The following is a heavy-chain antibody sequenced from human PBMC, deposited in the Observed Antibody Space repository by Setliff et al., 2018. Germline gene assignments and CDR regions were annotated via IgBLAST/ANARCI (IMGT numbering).Heavy chain of an antibody. V-gene: IGHV4-61*02. CDR2: IHASGST. J-gene: IGHJ5*02. Sequence: SETLSLTCTVSGGSISSGDHYWSWIRQPAGKGLEWIGRIHASGSTNYNPSLKSRVTISVDTSKNQFSLKLTSVTAADTAVYYCARSGDYGSGRLSPWGQGTPVTVSS. D-gene: IGHD3-10*01. CDR3: ARSGDYGSGRLSP. CDR1: GGSISSGDHY.